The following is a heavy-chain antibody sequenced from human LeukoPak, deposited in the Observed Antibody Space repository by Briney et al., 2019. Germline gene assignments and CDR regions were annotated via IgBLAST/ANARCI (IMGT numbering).Heavy chain of an antibody. V-gene: IGHV4-59*08. CDR3: ARARGQSGVDY. CDR2: LSYSGTT. J-gene: IGHJ4*02. CDR1: GDSISGSY. Sequence: SETLSLTCAVSGDSISGSYWSWIRQPPGKGLEWIGFLSYSGTTSYNPSLKGRLSISGDTSRNQFSLKLDSVTAADTAVYYCARARGQSGVDYWGQGTLVTVSS. D-gene: IGHD3-10*01.